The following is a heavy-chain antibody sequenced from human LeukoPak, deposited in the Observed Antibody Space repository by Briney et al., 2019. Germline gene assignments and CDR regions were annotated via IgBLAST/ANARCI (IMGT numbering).Heavy chain of an antibody. J-gene: IGHJ4*02. CDR1: GFTFSSYS. CDR2: ISSSSSYI. CDR3: ARALDYAYLWGSYRHPFDY. V-gene: IGHV3-21*01. Sequence: GGSLTLSCAASGFTFSSYSMNWVRQAPGKGLEWVSTISSSSSYIYYADSVKGRFTISRDNAKNSLYLQMNSLRAEDTAVYYCARALDYAYLWGSYRHPFDYWGQGTLVTVSS. D-gene: IGHD3-16*02.